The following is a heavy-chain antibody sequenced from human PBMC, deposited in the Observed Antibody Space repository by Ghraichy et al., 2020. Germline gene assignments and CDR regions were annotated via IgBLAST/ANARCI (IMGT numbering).Heavy chain of an antibody. CDR1: GYTFTDYH. CDR3: ARGYCSGGICSPPANWFDP. CDR2: INPNSGGT. D-gene: IGHD2-15*01. V-gene: IGHV1-2*02. Sequence: ASVKVSCKASGYTFTDYHVHWMRQAPGQGLEWMGWINPNSGGTNYERKFQGRVTMTRDTSVSTAYMDLTRLTSDDTAVYFCARGYCSGGICSPPANWFDPWGQGTLVTVSS. J-gene: IGHJ5*02.